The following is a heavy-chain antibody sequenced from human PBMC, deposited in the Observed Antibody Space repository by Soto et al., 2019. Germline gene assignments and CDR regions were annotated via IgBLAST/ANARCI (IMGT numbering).Heavy chain of an antibody. CDR2: IHSSGST. D-gene: IGHD6-13*01. Sequence: TLSLTCTVSGASMNSYHWSWIRQPAGKGLEWIGHIHSSGSTNYNPSLKSRVTMSVDTSKSQFSLRLMSLTAADTAVYYCARDQGVAAAGITWFDPWGQGSLVTV. CDR3: ARDQGVAAAGITWFDP. V-gene: IGHV4-4*07. CDR1: GASMNSYH. J-gene: IGHJ5*02.